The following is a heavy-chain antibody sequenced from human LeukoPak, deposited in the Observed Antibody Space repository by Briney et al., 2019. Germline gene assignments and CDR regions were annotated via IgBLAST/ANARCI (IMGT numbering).Heavy chain of an antibody. CDR1: GYTFTGYN. D-gene: IGHD1-20*01. J-gene: IGHJ4*02. CDR2: INVKSSDT. V-gene: IGHV1-2*02. CDR3: ARIKWNDEDAIDY. Sequence: ASVKVSCKASGYTFTGYNIHWVRKAPGQGHEWMGWINVKSSDTNYGQTVQGRVIMTRDTSISTAYMELGRLRSDDTAVYFCARIKWNDEDAIDYWGQGTLVTVSS.